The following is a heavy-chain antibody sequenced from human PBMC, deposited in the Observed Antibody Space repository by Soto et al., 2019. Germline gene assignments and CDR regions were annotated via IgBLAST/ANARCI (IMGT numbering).Heavy chain of an antibody. CDR3: ARRGSSSWYPYYFDY. D-gene: IGHD6-13*01. J-gene: IGHJ4*02. CDR2: INAGNGNT. Sequence: ASVKVSCKASGYTFTSYAMHWVRQAPGQRLEWMGWINAGNGNTKYSQKFQGRVTITRDTSASTAYMELSSLRSEDTAVYYCARRGSSSWYPYYFDYWGQGTLVTVSS. V-gene: IGHV1-3*01. CDR1: GYTFTSYA.